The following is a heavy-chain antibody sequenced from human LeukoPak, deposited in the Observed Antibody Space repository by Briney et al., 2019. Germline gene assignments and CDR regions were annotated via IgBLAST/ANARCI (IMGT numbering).Heavy chain of an antibody. Sequence: SVKVSCKASGGTFSSYAISWVRQAPGQGLEWMGGIIPIFGTANYAQKFQGRVTMTRNTSISTAYMELSSLRSEDTAVYYCATSYDSSGYYYYYYGMDVWGQGTTVTVSS. CDR2: IIPIFGTA. D-gene: IGHD3-22*01. V-gene: IGHV1-69*05. J-gene: IGHJ6*02. CDR3: ATSYDSSGYYYYYYGMDV. CDR1: GGTFSSYA.